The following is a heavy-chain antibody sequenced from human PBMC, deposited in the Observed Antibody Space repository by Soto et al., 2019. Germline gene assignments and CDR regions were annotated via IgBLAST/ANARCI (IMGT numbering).Heavy chain of an antibody. CDR2: IDHSGST. V-gene: IGHV4-4*02. CDR3: VSDSGNGWKDY. Sequence: QVQLQESGPGLVKPSGTLSLTCAVSGGSISSTNWWNWVRQPPGKGLEWIGEIDHSGSTNYNPSPKGRVTMSVDKPKNQCSLKLSSVTAADTAVYYCVSDSGNGWKDYWGQGTLVTVSS. CDR1: GGSISSTNW. J-gene: IGHJ4*02. D-gene: IGHD6-19*01.